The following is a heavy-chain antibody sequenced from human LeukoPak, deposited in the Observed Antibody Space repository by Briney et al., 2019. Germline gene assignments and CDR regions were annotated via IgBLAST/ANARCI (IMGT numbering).Heavy chain of an antibody. CDR1: GVTISSYY. J-gene: IGHJ6*02. Sequence: SVTLSLTCTVSGVTISSYYWSWLRQPPGQGLEGVGYPYYSGSTYYNHSLKSRVTISVDTSKSQFSLKLSSVTAADTAVYYCARGVWYWSSTSCYTGTYYYYGMDVWGQGTTVTVSS. CDR2: PYYSGST. D-gene: IGHD2-2*02. CDR3: ARGVWYWSSTSCYTGTYYYYGMDV. V-gene: IGHV4-59*01.